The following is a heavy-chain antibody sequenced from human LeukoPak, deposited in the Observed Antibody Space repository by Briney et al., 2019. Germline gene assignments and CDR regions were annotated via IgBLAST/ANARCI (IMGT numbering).Heavy chain of an antibody. D-gene: IGHD3-10*01. CDR2: IYPGDSDT. CDR3: ARLPMVRGVIITSFFDY. J-gene: IGHJ4*02. CDR1: GYSFTSYW. V-gene: IGHV5-51*01. Sequence: GESLKISCKGSGYSFTSYWIGWVRQMPGKGLEWMGIIYPGDSDTRYSPSFQGQVTISADNSIGTAYLQWSSLKASDTAMYYCARLPMVRGVIITSFFDYWGQGTLVTVSS.